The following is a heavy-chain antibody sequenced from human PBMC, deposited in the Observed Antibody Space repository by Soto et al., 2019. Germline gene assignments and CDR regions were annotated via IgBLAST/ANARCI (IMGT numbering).Heavy chain of an antibody. CDR3: AKASYYYGSGSYYNPYAFDI. J-gene: IGHJ3*02. V-gene: IGHV3-30*18. CDR1: GFTFSSYG. D-gene: IGHD3-10*01. CDR2: ISYDGSNK. Sequence: GGSLRLSCAASGFTFSSYGMHWVRQAPGKGLEWVAVISYDGSNKYYADSVKGRFTISRDNSKNTPYLQMNSLRAEDTAVYYCAKASYYYGSGSYYNPYAFDIWGQGTMVTVSS.